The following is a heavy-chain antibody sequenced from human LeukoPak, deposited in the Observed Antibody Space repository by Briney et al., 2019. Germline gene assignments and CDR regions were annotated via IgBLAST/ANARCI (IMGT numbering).Heavy chain of an antibody. V-gene: IGHV1-69*02. J-gene: IGHJ5*02. CDR3: ARGNTVTTGWFDP. Sequence: SVEVSCKASGGTFSSYTISWVRQAPGQGLEWMGRIIPILGIANYAQKFQGRVTITADKSTSTAYMELSSLRSEDTAVYYCARGNTVTTGWFDPWGQGTLVTVSS. CDR2: IIPILGIA. D-gene: IGHD4-17*01. CDR1: GGTFSSYT.